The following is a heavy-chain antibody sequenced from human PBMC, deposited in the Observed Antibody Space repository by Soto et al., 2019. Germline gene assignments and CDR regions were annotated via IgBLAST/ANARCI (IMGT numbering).Heavy chain of an antibody. CDR3: ARRGYSFNWFDP. V-gene: IGHV3-33*01. J-gene: IGHJ5*02. CDR1: GFTFSSYG. CDR2: IWYDGSNK. D-gene: IGHD5-18*01. Sequence: QVQLVESGGGVVQPGRSLRLSCAASGFTFSSYGMHWVRQAPGKGLEWVAVIWYDGSNKYYADSVKGRFTISRDNSKNTLYLQMNSLRAEDTAVYYCARRGYSFNWFDPWGQGTLVTVSS.